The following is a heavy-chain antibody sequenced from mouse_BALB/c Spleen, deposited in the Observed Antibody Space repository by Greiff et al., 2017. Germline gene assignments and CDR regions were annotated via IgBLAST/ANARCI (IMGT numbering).Heavy chain of an antibody. D-gene: IGHD1-1*01. J-gene: IGHJ1*01. CDR2: IWAGGST. V-gene: IGHV2-9*02. CDR3: ARGSYYGSSYWYFDV. Sequence: VQLQQSGPGLVAPSQSLSITCTVSGFSLTSYGVHWVRQPPGKGLEWLGVIWAGGSTNYNSALMSRLSISKDNSKSQVFLKMNSLQTDDTAMYYCARGSYYGSSYWYFDVWGAGTTVTVSS. CDR1: GFSLTSYG.